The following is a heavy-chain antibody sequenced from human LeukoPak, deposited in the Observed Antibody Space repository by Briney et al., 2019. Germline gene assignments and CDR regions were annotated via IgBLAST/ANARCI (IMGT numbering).Heavy chain of an antibody. CDR3: ARDFFGERRFDP. V-gene: IGHV4-38-2*02. CDR1: GYSISSGYY. Sequence: SETLSLTCTVSGYSISSGYYWGWIRQPPGKGLEWIGSIYHSGSTYYNPSLKSRVTISVDTSKNQFSLKLSSVTAADTAVYYCARDFFGERRFDPWGQGTLVIVSS. D-gene: IGHD1-1*01. CDR2: IYHSGST. J-gene: IGHJ5*02.